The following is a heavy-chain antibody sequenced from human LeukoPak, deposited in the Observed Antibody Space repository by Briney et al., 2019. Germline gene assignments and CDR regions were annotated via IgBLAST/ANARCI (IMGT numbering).Heavy chain of an antibody. CDR3: AKLRRYCYDSTGYSDY. Sequence: PGGSLRLSCAASGFSFSNYSMSWVRQPPGKGLEWVSSVSSSAGSTSYADSVKGRFTISRDNSKNTLYLQMNCLRGEDTAVYFCAKLRRYCYDSTGYSDYWPQGTLVSVSS. J-gene: IGHJ4*02. CDR1: GFSFSNYS. V-gene: IGHV3-23*01. D-gene: IGHD3-22*01. CDR2: VSSSAGST.